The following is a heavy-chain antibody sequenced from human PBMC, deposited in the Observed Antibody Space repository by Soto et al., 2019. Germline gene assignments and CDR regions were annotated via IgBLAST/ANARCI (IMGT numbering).Heavy chain of an antibody. J-gene: IGHJ6*02. CDR2: IMPIFRTA. V-gene: IGHV1-69*12. CDR1: GGTFSTSA. CDR3: ARDKDRAQIGGNYYYIMDV. Sequence: QVQVVQSGAEVKKPGSSVKVSCKTSGGTFSTSAISWVRQAPGQGLEWMGGIMPIFRTADYAQKFQGRVTITAAESTTTAYLELSSLRSEDTAVYYCARDKDRAQIGGNYYYIMDVWGQGTTVTVTS.